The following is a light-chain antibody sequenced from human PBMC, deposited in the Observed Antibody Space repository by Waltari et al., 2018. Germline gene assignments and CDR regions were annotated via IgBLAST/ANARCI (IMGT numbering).Light chain of an antibody. CDR3: CSYAGRGTYV. CDR1: SSDIGRYNL. CDR2: DVT. Sequence: QSALTQPPPASGSPGQSVAISCTGTSSDIGRYNLVSWYQQDPGKAPKRIVYDVTKRPSGVPARFSGSKSGNTASLTISGLQPEDEADYYCCSYAGRGTYVFGSGTKVTVL. V-gene: IGLV2-8*01. J-gene: IGLJ1*01.